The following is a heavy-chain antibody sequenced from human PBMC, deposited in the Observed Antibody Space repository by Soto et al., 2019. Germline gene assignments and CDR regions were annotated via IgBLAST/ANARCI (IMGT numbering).Heavy chain of an antibody. D-gene: IGHD2-2*01. Sequence: ASVKVSCKASGGTFSSYTISWVRQAPGQGLEWMGSIIPILGIANYAQKFQGRVTITADKSTSTAYMELSSLRSEDTAVYYCARDANEIPAASCYYYYGMDVWGQGTTVTVSS. V-gene: IGHV1-69*04. CDR3: ARDANEIPAASCYYYYGMDV. CDR2: IIPILGIA. J-gene: IGHJ6*02. CDR1: GGTFSSYT.